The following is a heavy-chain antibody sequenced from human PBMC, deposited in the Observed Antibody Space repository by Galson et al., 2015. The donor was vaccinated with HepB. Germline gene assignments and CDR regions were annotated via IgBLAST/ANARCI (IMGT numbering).Heavy chain of an antibody. CDR2: IHYDGSDK. J-gene: IGHJ3*02. CDR3: ARLGGNHPTNPLDI. D-gene: IGHD4-23*01. Sequence: SLRLSCAASGFPFSSYGMHWVRQAPGKGLEWVTDIHYDGSDKYYSDSVKGRFTISRDNSRNTLYLQMNSLTAEDTAVYYCARLGGNHPTNPLDIWGQGTMVTVSS. V-gene: IGHV3-33*01. CDR1: GFPFSSYG.